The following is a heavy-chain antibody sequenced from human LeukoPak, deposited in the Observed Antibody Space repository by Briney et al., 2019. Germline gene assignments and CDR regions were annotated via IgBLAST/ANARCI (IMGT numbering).Heavy chain of an antibody. CDR3: ARRNGHGFDP. J-gene: IGHJ5*02. D-gene: IGHD1-1*01. Sequence: GESLKISCKGSGYSFTSYWIGWVRQIPGKGLEWMGIFYPGDSDTRYSPSFQGQVTISADKTISTAYLQWSSLKASDAAMDYCARRNGHGFDPWGQGTLVTVSS. V-gene: IGHV5-51*01. CDR2: FYPGDSDT. CDR1: GYSFTSYW.